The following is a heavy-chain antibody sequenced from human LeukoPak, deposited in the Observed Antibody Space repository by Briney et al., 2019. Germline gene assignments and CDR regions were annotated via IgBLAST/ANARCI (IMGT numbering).Heavy chain of an antibody. CDR1: GFTFSRHW. CDR2: ICWHSGCI. CDR3: VAVPETDFWTGFYLDF. D-gene: IGHD3/OR15-3a*01. V-gene: IGHV3-9*01. Sequence: GGSLRLSCAVSGFTFSRHWMYWVRQAPGKGLEWVSGICWHSGCIDYADSVKGRFTISRDNAKNSLYLQMNSLRAEDTALYYCVAVPETDFWTGFYLDFWGQGTLVTVSS. J-gene: IGHJ4*02.